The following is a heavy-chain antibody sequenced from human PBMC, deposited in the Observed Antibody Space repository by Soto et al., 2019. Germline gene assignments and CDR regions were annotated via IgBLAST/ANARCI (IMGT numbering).Heavy chain of an antibody. CDR3: ASGITMVRGSYGMDV. Sequence: ASVKVSCKASGYTFTSYAMHWVRQAPGQRLEWMGWINAGNGNTKYSQKFQGRVTITRDTSASTAYMELSSLSSEDTAVYYCASGITMVRGSYGMDVWGQGTTVTVSS. D-gene: IGHD3-10*01. V-gene: IGHV1-3*01. CDR2: INAGNGNT. CDR1: GYTFTSYA. J-gene: IGHJ6*02.